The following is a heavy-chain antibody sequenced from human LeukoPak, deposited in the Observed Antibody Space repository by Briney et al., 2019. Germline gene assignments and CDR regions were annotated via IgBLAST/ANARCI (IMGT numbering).Heavy chain of an antibody. CDR1: GGSISSGSYY. Sequence: PSETLSLTCTVSGGSISSGSYYWSWIRQPAGKGLEWIGRIYTSGSTNYNPSLKTRVTISVDTSKNQFSLKLSSVTAADTAVYYCARCAPSDFGVVVFDPWGQGTLVTVSS. D-gene: IGHD3-3*01. V-gene: IGHV4-61*02. CDR3: ARCAPSDFGVVVFDP. CDR2: IYTSGST. J-gene: IGHJ5*02.